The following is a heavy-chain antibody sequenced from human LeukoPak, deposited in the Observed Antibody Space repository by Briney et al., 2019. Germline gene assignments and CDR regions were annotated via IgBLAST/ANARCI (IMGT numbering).Heavy chain of an antibody. Sequence: SETLSLTCAVSGGSVTSGTCYWNWIRQPPGKGLEWIRNIYYSGSTKYNPSLQSRVTISLDTSKTQFSLKLSSVTAADTAVYYCARSSSWYDRDAFDIWGQGTMVTVSS. CDR3: ARSSSWYDRDAFDI. V-gene: IGHV4-61*01. J-gene: IGHJ3*02. CDR1: GGSVTSGTCY. D-gene: IGHD6-13*01. CDR2: IYYSGST.